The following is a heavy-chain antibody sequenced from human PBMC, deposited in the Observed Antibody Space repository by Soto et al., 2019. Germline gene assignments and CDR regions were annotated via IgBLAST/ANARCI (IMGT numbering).Heavy chain of an antibody. Sequence: PGGSLRLSCAASGFTFSSYSMNWVRQAPGKGLEWVSYISSSSSTIYYADSVKGRFTISRDNAKNSLYLQMNSLRAEDTAVYYCARDMLAVAGSFSAFDIWGQGTMVTVSS. CDR2: ISSSSSTI. CDR1: GFTFSSYS. D-gene: IGHD6-19*01. J-gene: IGHJ3*02. V-gene: IGHV3-48*01. CDR3: ARDMLAVAGSFSAFDI.